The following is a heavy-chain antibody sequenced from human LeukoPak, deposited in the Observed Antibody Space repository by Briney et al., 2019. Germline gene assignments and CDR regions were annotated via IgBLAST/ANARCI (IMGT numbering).Heavy chain of an antibody. D-gene: IGHD1-14*01. J-gene: IGHJ4*02. V-gene: IGHV3-74*03. CDR3: ARNNRGFPDF. CDR1: GFTSSGYW. CDR2: INTDGSNT. Sequence: GESLTLSCAASGFTSSGYWMHWVGQAPGRGVVWVSRINTDGSNTSYADSVKGRFTISKDQATNTLYLQRNSLRAEDTAVYYCARNNRGFPDFWGEETLVTVSS.